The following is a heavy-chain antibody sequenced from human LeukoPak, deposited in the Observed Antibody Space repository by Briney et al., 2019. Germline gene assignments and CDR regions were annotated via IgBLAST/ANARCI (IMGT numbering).Heavy chain of an antibody. D-gene: IGHD1-7*01. V-gene: IGHV1-18*01. Sequence: ASVKVSCKASGYTFTSYGISWVRQAPGQGLQWPGWISASNGNTNYAQKFRDRVTMSTDTSTGTAYLDVRSLTSDDTAVYYCARDHSNWNYAPDFWGQGTLVIVSS. CDR3: ARDHSNWNYAPDF. J-gene: IGHJ4*02. CDR1: GYTFTSYG. CDR2: ISASNGNT.